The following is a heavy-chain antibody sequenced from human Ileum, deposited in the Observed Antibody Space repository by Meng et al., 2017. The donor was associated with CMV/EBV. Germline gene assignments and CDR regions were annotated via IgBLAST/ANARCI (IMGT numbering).Heavy chain of an antibody. D-gene: IGHD3-10*01. J-gene: IGHJ4*02. V-gene: IGHV3-48*02. CDR1: GFTFSSYS. CDR2: ISSSSSSI. CDR3: ARSFFGSGSYYSQY. Sequence: GQSLKISCAASGFTFSSYSMNCVRQAPGKGLERVSYISSSSSSIYYADYVKGRFTFSRDNAKNSVYLQMNSLRDEDTAVYYCARSFFGSGSYYSQYWGQGTLVTVSS.